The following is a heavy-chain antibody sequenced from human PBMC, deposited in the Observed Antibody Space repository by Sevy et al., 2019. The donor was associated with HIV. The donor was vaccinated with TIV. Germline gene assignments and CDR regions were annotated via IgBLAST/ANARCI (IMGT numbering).Heavy chain of an antibody. Sequence: GGSLRLSCAASGFTFSDYGMNWFRQAPGRGLEWVVVISYDGSNKYYSDSVKGRFTISRDNSKDTLFLQMNSLRAEDTAVYYCAKVRCRFCSGGSSYYFDNWGQGTLVTVS. D-gene: IGHD2-15*01. J-gene: IGHJ4*02. CDR3: AKVRCRFCSGGSSYYFDN. CDR1: GFTFSDYG. CDR2: ISYDGSNK. V-gene: IGHV3-30*18.